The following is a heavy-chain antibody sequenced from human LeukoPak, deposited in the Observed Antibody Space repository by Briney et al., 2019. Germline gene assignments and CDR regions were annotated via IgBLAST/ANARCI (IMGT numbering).Heavy chain of an antibody. Sequence: GGSLRLSCAASGFTFDSFTIHWVRQTPGKGLEWVSSISSSSSYIYYADSVQGRFTISRDNDKNSLYLQMNSLRAEDTAVYYCARGSGSSGTTWGQGTLVTVSS. V-gene: IGHV3-21*01. CDR1: GFTFDSFT. CDR2: ISSSSSYI. D-gene: IGHD3-10*01. CDR3: ARGSGSSGTT. J-gene: IGHJ5*02.